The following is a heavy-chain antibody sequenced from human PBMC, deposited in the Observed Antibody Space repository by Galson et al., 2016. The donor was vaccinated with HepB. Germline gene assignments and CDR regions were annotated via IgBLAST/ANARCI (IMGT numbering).Heavy chain of an antibody. D-gene: IGHD3-22*01. V-gene: IGHV4-59*01. J-gene: IGHJ1*01. CDR3: ARSYDTSSYYSVVHEYFHV. CDR2: IDYRGRT. CDR1: GGSMTNYH. Sequence: ETLSLTCTVSGGSMTNYHWSWIRQPPGRGLEWIAYIDYRGRTDYNPSLQSRVTISQDTSKNLFSLKLNSVTDADTAVYFCARSYDTSSYYSVVHEYFHVWGQGTLVTVSS.